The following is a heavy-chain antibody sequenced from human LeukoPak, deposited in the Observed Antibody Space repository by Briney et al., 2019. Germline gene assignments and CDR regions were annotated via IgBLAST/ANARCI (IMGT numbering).Heavy chain of an antibody. CDR1: GFTFDDYA. J-gene: IGHJ4*02. D-gene: IGHD5-24*01. CDR3: AKDSGDGYKSSRFDY. CDR2: ISWDGGST. V-gene: IGHV3-43*01. Sequence: GGSLRLSCAASGFTFDDYAMHWVRQAPGKGLEWVSLISWDGGSTYYADSVKGRFTISRDNSKNSLYLQMNSLRTEDTALYYCAKDSGDGYKSSRFDYWGQGTLVTVSS.